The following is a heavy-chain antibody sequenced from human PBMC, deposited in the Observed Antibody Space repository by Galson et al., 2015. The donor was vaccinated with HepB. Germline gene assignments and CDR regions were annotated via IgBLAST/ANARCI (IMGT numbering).Heavy chain of an antibody. CDR1: GFNFSSYG. Sequence: SLRLSCAASGFNFSSYGMHWVRQAPGKGLEWVAVIWYDGSNKYYADSVKGRFTISRDNSKNTLYLQMNSLRAEDTAVYYCARDFRADYDFWRQDMGFDHWGQGTLVTVSS. J-gene: IGHJ4*02. V-gene: IGHV3-33*01. D-gene: IGHD3-3*01. CDR3: ARDFRADYDFWRQDMGFDH. CDR2: IWYDGSNK.